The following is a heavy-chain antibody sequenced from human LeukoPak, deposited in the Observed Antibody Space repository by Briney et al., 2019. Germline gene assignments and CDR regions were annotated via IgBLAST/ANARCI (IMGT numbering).Heavy chain of an antibody. J-gene: IGHJ5*02. CDR2: IYPGDSDT. CDR3: ARLEDGSGSYFWFDP. CDR1: RFSFTSYW. Sequence: GESLKISCKGSRFSFTSYWIGWVRQMPGKGLEWVGIIYPGDSDTRYSPSFQGQVTISADKSISTAYLQWSSLKASDTAMYYCARLEDGSGSYFWFDPWGQGTLVTVSS. V-gene: IGHV5-51*01. D-gene: IGHD3-10*01.